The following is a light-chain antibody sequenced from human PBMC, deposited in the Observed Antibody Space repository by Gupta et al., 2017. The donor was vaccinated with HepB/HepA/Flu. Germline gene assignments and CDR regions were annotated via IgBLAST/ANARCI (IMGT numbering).Light chain of an antibody. CDR3: QQYNDWPRT. CDR2: DAS. V-gene: IGKV3-15*01. CDR1: QRISSN. J-gene: IGKJ1*01. Sequence: EIVMTHSLATLSVSPGERAVLSCRASQRISSNLVWYQQKPGQAPRLLIYDASSRASGIPARFSGSGSGTEFTLTISSLQSEDFAVFYCQQYNDWPRTFGQGTKVEVK.